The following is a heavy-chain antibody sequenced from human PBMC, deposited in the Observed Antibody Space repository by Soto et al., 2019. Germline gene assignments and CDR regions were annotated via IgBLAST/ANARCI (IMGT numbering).Heavy chain of an antibody. Sequence: EVQLLESGGGLVQPGGSLRLSCAASGFTFSSYAMSWVRQAPGKGLEWVSAISGSGGSTYYADSVKGRFTISRDNSKNTLDLQMDRLRAEDTAVYYCAKVVTAIPEYFQHWGQGTLVTVSS. CDR3: AKVVTAIPEYFQH. V-gene: IGHV3-23*01. D-gene: IGHD2-21*02. CDR1: GFTFSSYA. J-gene: IGHJ1*01. CDR2: ISGSGGST.